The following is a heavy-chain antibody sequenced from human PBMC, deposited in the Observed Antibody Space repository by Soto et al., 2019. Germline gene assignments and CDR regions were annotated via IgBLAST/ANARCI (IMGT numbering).Heavy chain of an antibody. V-gene: IGHV1-18*01. CDR1: GYTLTKNS. J-gene: IGHJ6*02. D-gene: IGHD6-13*01. CDR2: ISAYNGNT. Sequence: QVQLVQSGAEVKKPGASVKVSSNASGYTLTKNSISWVRQAPGQGLEWMGWISAYNGNTNYAQKLQGRVTMTTDTSTSTAYMELRSVRSDDTAVYYCASFSIAAADPYGMDVWGQGTTVTVS. CDR3: ASFSIAAADPYGMDV.